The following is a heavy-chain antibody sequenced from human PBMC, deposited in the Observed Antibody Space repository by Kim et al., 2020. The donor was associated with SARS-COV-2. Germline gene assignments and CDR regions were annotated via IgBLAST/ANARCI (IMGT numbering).Heavy chain of an antibody. CDR3: ARLRQQLIDY. Sequence: SETLSLTCTVSGGSISSSSYYWGWIRQPPGKGLEWIGSIYYSGSTYYNPSLKSRVTISVDTSQNQFSLKLSSVTAADTAVYYCARLRQQLIDYWGRGTLVTVSS. D-gene: IGHD6-13*01. J-gene: IGHJ4*02. V-gene: IGHV4-39*01. CDR1: GGSISSSSYY. CDR2: IYYSGST.